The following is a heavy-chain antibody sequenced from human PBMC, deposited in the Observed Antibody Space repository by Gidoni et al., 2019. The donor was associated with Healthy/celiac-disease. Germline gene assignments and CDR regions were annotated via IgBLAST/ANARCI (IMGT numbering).Heavy chain of an antibody. CDR1: GGSISSYY. V-gene: IGHV4-59*01. CDR3: ARVASASYYGSGSYILDY. CDR2: IYYSGST. Sequence: QVQLQESGPGLVKPSETLSLTCTVSGGSISSYYWSWIRQPPGKGLEWIGYIYYSGSTNYNPSLKSRVTISVDTSKNQFSLKLSSVTTADTAVYYCARVASASYYGSGSYILDYWGQGTLVTVSS. D-gene: IGHD3-10*01. J-gene: IGHJ4*02.